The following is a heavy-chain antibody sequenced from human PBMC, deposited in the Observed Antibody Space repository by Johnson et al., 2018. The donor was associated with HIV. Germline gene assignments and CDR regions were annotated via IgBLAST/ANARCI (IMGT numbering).Heavy chain of an antibody. CDR3: ARQPDNFWSSDAFDI. D-gene: IGHD3-3*01. V-gene: IGHV3-13*01. CDR2: IGTAGDT. Sequence: VQLVESGGGVVQPGRSLRLSCAASGFTFSSYDMHWVRQATGKGLEWVSAIGTAGDTYYPGSVKGRFTISRDNAKNSVFLQMNSLRVEDTAIYYCARQPDNFWSSDAFDIWGQGTMVTVSS. CDR1: GFTFSSYD. J-gene: IGHJ3*02.